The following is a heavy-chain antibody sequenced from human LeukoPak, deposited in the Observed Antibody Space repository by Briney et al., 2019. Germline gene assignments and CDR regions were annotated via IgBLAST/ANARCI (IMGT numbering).Heavy chain of an antibody. Sequence: ASVTVSRKASGGTFSSYAISWVRQAPGQGLEWMGGIIPIFGTANYAQKFQGRVTITADESTSTAYMELSSLRSEDTAVYYCARDRGYSYGYGYWGQGTLVTVSS. CDR3: ARDRGYSYGYGY. CDR2: IIPIFGTA. D-gene: IGHD5-18*01. CDR1: GGTFSSYA. V-gene: IGHV1-69*13. J-gene: IGHJ4*02.